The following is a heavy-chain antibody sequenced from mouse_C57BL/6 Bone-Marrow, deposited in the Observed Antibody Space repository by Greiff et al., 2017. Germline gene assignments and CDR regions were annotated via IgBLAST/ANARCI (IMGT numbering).Heavy chain of an antibody. CDR3: AREGSNYAFAY. CDR2: IDPSDSET. J-gene: IGHJ3*01. D-gene: IGHD2-5*01. CDR1: GYTFTSYW. V-gene: IGHV1-52*01. Sequence: VQLQQPGAELVRPGSSVKLSCKASGYTFTSYWMHWVKQRPIQGLEWIGNIDPSDSETHYNQKFKDKATLTVDKSSSTAYMQLSSLTSEDSAVYYCAREGSNYAFAYWGQGTLVTVSA.